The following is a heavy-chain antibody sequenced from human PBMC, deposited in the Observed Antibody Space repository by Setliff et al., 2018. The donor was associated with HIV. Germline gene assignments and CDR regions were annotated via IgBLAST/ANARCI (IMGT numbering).Heavy chain of an antibody. J-gene: IGHJ4*02. Sequence: ASVKVSCKASGYIFISYGFCWVRQAPGQGLEWMGWISAYSGNTNYAQQLQGRLTMTRDTSTSTMYMELRSLRTDDTAVYYCAKDGGHWDLDYWGQGTLVTVSS. D-gene: IGHD1-26*01. CDR3: AKDGGHWDLDY. V-gene: IGHV1-18*01. CDR2: ISAYSGNT. CDR1: GYIFISYG.